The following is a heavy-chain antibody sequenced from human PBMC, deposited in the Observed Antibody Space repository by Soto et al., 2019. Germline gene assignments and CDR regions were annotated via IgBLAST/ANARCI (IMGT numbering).Heavy chain of an antibody. CDR2: IIPIFGTA. D-gene: IGHD1-7*01. CDR1: GGTFSSYA. J-gene: IGHJ6*02. CDR3: ARAHNWNYESGYYGMDV. Sequence: QVQLVQSGAEVKKPGSSVKVSCKASGGTFSSYAISWVRQAPGQGLEWMGGIIPIFGTANYAQKFQGRVTINADESTSTAYMELSSLRSEDTAVYYCARAHNWNYESGYYGMDVWGQGTTVTVSS. V-gene: IGHV1-69*01.